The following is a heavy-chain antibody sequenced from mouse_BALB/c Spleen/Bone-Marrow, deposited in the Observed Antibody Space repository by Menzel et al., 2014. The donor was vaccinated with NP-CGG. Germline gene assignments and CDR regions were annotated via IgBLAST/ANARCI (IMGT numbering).Heavy chain of an antibody. CDR2: ISSGSSPI. J-gene: IGHJ2*01. CDR1: GFTFSSFG. Sequence: EVMLVESGGGLAQPGGSRKLSCAASGFTFSSFGMHWVRQAPEKGLEWVAYISSGSSPIFYADTVKGRFTISRDNPKNTLFLQMTSLRSEDTAMYYCTRGGNWEDFDYWGQGTTLTVSS. CDR3: TRGGNWEDFDY. V-gene: IGHV5-17*02. D-gene: IGHD4-1*01.